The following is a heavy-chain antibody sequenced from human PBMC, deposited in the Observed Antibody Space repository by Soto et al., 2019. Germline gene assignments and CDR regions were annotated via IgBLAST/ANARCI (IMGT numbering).Heavy chain of an antibody. J-gene: IGHJ6*02. D-gene: IGHD4-4*01. CDR1: GGSISSYY. V-gene: IGHV4-59*01. CDR3: ARIRYSNYESYYGMDV. Sequence: PSETLSLTCTVSGGSISSYYWSWIRQPPGKGLEWIGYIYYSGSTNYNPSLKSRVTISVDTSKSQFSLKLSSVTAADTAVYYCARIRYSNYESYYGMDVWGQGTTVTVSS. CDR2: IYYSGST.